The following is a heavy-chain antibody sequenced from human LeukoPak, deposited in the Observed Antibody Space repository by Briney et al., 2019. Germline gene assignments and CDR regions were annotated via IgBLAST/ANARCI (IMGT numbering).Heavy chain of an antibody. D-gene: IGHD2-2*01. CDR2: INHSGST. V-gene: IGHV4-34*01. CDR3: ARHKDSVVVPAAAPMRGWFDP. CDR1: GGSFSGYY. Sequence: SETLSLTCAVYGGSFSGYYWSWIRQPPGKGLEWIGEINHSGSTNYNPSLKSRVTISVDTSKNQFSLKLSSVTAADTAVYYCARHKDSVVVPAAAPMRGWFDPWGQGTLVTVSS. J-gene: IGHJ5*02.